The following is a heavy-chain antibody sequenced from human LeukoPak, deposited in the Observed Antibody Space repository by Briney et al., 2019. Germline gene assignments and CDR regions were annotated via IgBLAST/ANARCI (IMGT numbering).Heavy chain of an antibody. Sequence: GGSLRLSCAASGFTFSRNWMHWVRQAPGKGLVWVSRINSDGNSTRYADSVKGRFTISRDNAKNMLYLQMNSLRAEDTAVYYCAIKGYVDAFDIWGQGTMVTVSS. CDR1: GFTFSRNW. V-gene: IGHV3-74*01. J-gene: IGHJ3*02. D-gene: IGHD5-12*01. CDR3: AIKGYVDAFDI. CDR2: INSDGNST.